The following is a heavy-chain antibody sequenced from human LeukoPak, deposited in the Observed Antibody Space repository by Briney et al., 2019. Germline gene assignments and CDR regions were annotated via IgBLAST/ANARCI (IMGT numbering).Heavy chain of an antibody. Sequence: PSETLSLTCTVSGGSISTSNYYWGWIRQPPGKGLEWIGNIYHSGSTFYNPSLKSRVTISVDTSKNQFSLKLMSVTAADTAVYYCARDRGGREVIDYWGQGTLVTVSS. J-gene: IGHJ4*02. D-gene: IGHD1-26*01. CDR1: GGSISTSNYY. CDR2: IYHSGST. V-gene: IGHV4-39*07. CDR3: ARDRGGREVIDY.